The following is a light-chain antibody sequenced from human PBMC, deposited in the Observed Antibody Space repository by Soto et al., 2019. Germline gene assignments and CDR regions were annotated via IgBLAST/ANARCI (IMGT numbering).Light chain of an antibody. CDR3: QQYYSSPQT. CDR1: QSVLYSSKNKXX. J-gene: IGKJ1*01. Sequence: DIVXTQSXDXLAVXLGERATINCKSSQSVLYSSKNKXXLAWYQQKPGQPPQLLTYWASTRESGVPDRFSGSGSGXDFTLTISSLQAEDVAVYYCQQYYSSPQTFDQGTKVEIK. V-gene: IGKV4-1*01. CDR2: WAS.